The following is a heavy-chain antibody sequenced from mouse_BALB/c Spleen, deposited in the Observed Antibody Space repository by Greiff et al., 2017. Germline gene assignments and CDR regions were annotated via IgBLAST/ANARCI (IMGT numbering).Heavy chain of an antibody. J-gene: IGHJ2*01. V-gene: IGHV5-6-4*01. CDR2: ISSGGSCT. CDR1: GFTFSSYT. D-gene: IGHD2-1*01. CDR3: TRERNGNYYFDY. Sequence: EVKLVESGGGLVKPGGSLKLSCAASGFTFSSYTMSWVRQTPEKRLEWVATISSGGSCTYYPDSVKGRFTISRDNAKNTLYLQMSSLKSEDTAMYYCTRERNGNYYFDYWGQGTTLTVSS.